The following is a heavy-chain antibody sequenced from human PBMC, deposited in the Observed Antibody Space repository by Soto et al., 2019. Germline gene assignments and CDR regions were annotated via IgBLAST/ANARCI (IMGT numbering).Heavy chain of an antibody. CDR2: INSDGSSP. V-gene: IGHV3-74*01. Sequence: EVPLVESGGGLVQPGGSLRLSCAASGFTFSNYWMHWLRQAPGKGLVWVSRINSDGSSPSYADSVKGRLTISRDNAENTLHLQMNSLRADDSAVYSCARGESYGSENFSPGHWGQGTLVTVSS. D-gene: IGHD3-10*01. J-gene: IGHJ1*01. CDR1: GFTFSNYW. CDR3: ARGESYGSENFSPGH.